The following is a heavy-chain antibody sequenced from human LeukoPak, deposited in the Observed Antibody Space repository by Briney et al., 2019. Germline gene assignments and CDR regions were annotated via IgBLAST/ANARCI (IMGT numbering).Heavy chain of an antibody. CDR1: GGSISSYY. Sequence: SETLSLTCTVSGGSISSYYWAWVRQPPGKGLEWIGYIYYSGSTNYNPSLKSRVTISVDTSENQFSLKLTSVTAADTAVYYCAKYVSTGWFDPWGQGTLVTVSS. V-gene: IGHV4-59*08. J-gene: IGHJ5*02. CDR2: IYYSGST. D-gene: IGHD5/OR15-5a*01. CDR3: AKYVSTGWFDP.